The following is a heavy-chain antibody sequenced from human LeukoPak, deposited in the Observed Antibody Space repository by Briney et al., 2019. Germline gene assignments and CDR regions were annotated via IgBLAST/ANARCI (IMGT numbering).Heavy chain of an antibody. CDR3: ARAGTPITMIVVESNWFDP. CDR1: GGSFSGYY. D-gene: IGHD3-22*01. J-gene: IGHJ5*02. Sequence: SETLSLTCAVYGGSFSGYYWSWIRQPPGKGLESIGYIYASGSTIYNPSLRSRVTISVDRSKNQFSLKLNSVTAADTAVYYCARAGTPITMIVVESNWFDPWGQGTLVTVSS. CDR2: IYASGST. V-gene: IGHV4-59*01.